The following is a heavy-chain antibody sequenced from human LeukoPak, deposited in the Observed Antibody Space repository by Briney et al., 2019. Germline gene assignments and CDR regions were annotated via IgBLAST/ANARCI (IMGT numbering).Heavy chain of an antibody. J-gene: IGHJ3*02. CDR1: GFTFSSYG. CDR2: ILYDGNNK. Sequence: GGSLRLSCAASGFTFSSYGMHWVRQAPGKGLEWVAVILYDGNNKYYADSVKGRFTISRDTSKNTLYLQMSSLRAEDTAVYYCAKTWRAYGDYHAFDIWGQGTMVTVSS. D-gene: IGHD4-17*01. CDR3: AKTWRAYGDYHAFDI. V-gene: IGHV3-30*18.